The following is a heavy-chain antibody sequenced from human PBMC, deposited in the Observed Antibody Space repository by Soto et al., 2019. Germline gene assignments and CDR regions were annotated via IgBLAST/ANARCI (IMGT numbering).Heavy chain of an antibody. CDR1: GYTFTSYA. CDR2: INAGNGNT. V-gene: IGHV1-3*01. CDR3: AREGEWGELLPGNDAFDI. D-gene: IGHD1-26*01. Sequence: QVQLVQSGAEVKKPGASVKVSCKASGYTFTSYAMHWVRQAPGQRLEWMGWINAGNGNTKYSQKFQGRVNITRDTSASTDYMELSSLSSEDTAVYYCAREGEWGELLPGNDAFDIWGQGTMVTVSS. J-gene: IGHJ3*02.